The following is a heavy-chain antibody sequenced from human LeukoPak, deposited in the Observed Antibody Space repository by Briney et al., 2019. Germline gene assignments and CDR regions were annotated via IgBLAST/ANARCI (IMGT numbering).Heavy chain of an antibody. CDR1: GSTFSSHW. CDR3: VRERNNFWSGHHSIFDS. J-gene: IGHJ4*02. V-gene: IGHV3-74*01. Sequence: GGSLRLSCEVSGSTFSSHWMHWVRQAPGKGLVWLSRINNDGSSTIYADSVKGRFTFSRDNAENTLFLEMSSLRVEDTAVYYCVRERNNFWSGHHSIFDSWGQGTLVTVSS. CDR2: INNDGSST. D-gene: IGHD3-3*01.